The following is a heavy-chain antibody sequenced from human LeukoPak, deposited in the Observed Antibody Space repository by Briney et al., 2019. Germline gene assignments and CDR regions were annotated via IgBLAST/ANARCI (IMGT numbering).Heavy chain of an antibody. CDR1: GFTFSDYY. Sequence: PGGSLRLSCAASGFTFSDYYMSWIRQAPGKGLEWVSYISSSGSTIYYADSVKGRFTISRDNAKNSLYLQMHNLRAEDTAVYYCAREPQTGDAPFDYWGQGTLVTVSS. J-gene: IGHJ4*02. V-gene: IGHV3-11*04. CDR2: ISSSGSTI. CDR3: AREPQTGDAPFDY. D-gene: IGHD2-21*02.